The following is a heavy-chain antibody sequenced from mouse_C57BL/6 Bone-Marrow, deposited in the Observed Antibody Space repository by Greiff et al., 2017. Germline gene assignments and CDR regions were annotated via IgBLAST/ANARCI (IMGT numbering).Heavy chain of an antibody. Sequence: QVQLQQPGAELVMPGASVKLSCKASGYTFTSYWMHWVKQRPGQGLEWIGEIDPSDSYTNYNQKFKGKSTLTVDKSSSTAYMQLSSLTSEDSAVYYCAREFITTVVGAMDYWGQGTSVTVSS. J-gene: IGHJ4*01. V-gene: IGHV1-69*01. CDR3: AREFITTVVGAMDY. CDR2: IDPSDSYT. D-gene: IGHD1-1*01. CDR1: GYTFTSYW.